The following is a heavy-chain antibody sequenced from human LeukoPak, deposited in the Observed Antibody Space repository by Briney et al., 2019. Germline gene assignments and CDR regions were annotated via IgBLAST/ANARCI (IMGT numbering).Heavy chain of an antibody. J-gene: IGHJ4*02. V-gene: IGHV4-34*01. CDR2: INHSGST. Sequence: PSETLSLTCAVYGGSFSGYYWSWIRQPPGKGLEWIGEINHSGSTNYNPSLKSRVTISVDTPKNQFSLKLSSVTAADTAVYYCARGTAVVRPFDYWGQGTLVTVSS. CDR3: ARGTAVVRPFDY. D-gene: IGHD6-19*01. CDR1: GGSFSGYY.